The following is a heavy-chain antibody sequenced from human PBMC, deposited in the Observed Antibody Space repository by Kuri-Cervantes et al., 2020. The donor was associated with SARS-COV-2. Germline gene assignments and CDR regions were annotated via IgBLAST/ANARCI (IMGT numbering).Heavy chain of an antibody. V-gene: IGHV3-23*01. CDR3: AKGSRRSVASLIFDY. CDR2: ISYSGENT. Sequence: GESLKISCAASAFTFNNYAMSWVRQAPGKGLEWVAIISYSGENTYYADSVKGRFTISRDNSKNTVYLQMNSLRAEDTAIYHCAKGSRRSVASLIFDYWGQGTLVTVSS. D-gene: IGHD5-12*01. J-gene: IGHJ4*02. CDR1: AFTFNNYA.